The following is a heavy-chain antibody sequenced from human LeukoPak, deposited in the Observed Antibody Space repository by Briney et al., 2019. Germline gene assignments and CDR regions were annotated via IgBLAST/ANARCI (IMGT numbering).Heavy chain of an antibody. Sequence: PGGSLRLSCAASGFTFSSYSMNWVRQAPGKGLEWVSSISSSSCYIYYADSVKGRFTISRDNAKNSLYLQMNSLRAEDTAVYYCATPMTIFGVVILDYWGQGTLVTVSS. J-gene: IGHJ4*02. CDR2: ISSSSCYI. CDR1: GFTFSSYS. D-gene: IGHD3-3*01. CDR3: ATPMTIFGVVILDY. V-gene: IGHV3-21*01.